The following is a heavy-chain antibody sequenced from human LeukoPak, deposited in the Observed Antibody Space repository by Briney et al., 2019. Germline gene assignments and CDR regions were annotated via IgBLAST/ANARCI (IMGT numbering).Heavy chain of an antibody. CDR2: IYRGGNT. Sequence: PGGSLRLSCAASGFTFSGYWMHWVRQAPGKGLEWVSVIYRGGNTYYADSVKGRFTISRDNSKNTLYLQMNSLRAEDTAVYYCARLWFGELAFDYWGQGTLVTVSS. J-gene: IGHJ4*02. D-gene: IGHD3-10*01. V-gene: IGHV3-66*01. CDR1: GFTFSGYW. CDR3: ARLWFGELAFDY.